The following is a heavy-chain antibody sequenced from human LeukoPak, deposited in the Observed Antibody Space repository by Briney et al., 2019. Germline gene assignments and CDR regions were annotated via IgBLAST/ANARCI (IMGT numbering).Heavy chain of an antibody. V-gene: IGHV1-69*13. CDR3: ARRGNPVAGPFDY. J-gene: IGHJ4*02. CDR2: IIPIFGTA. D-gene: IGHD6-19*01. Sequence: GASVKVSCKASGGTFSSYAISWVRQAPGQGLEWMGGIIPIFGTANYAQKFQGRVTITADESTSTAYMELSSLRSEDTAVYYCARRGNPVAGPFDYWGQGTLVTVSS. CDR1: GGTFSSYA.